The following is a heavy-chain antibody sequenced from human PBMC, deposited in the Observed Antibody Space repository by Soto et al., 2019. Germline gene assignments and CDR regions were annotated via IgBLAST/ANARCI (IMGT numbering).Heavy chain of an antibody. Sequence: TGGSLRLSCAASGFTFSSYAMSWVRQAPGKGLEWVSAISGSGGSTYYADSVKGRFTISRDNSKNTLYLQMNSLRAEDTAVYYCAKDRRGYSYGYYYYYGMDVWGQRTTVTVSS. J-gene: IGHJ6*02. CDR2: ISGSGGST. V-gene: IGHV3-23*01. CDR3: AKDRRGYSYGYYYYYGMDV. D-gene: IGHD5-18*01. CDR1: GFTFSSYA.